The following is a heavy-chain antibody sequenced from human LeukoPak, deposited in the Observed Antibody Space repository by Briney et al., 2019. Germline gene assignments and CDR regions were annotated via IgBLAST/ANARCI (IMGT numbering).Heavy chain of an antibody. J-gene: IGHJ4*02. V-gene: IGHV4-4*07. CDR1: GGSISSYY. CDR2: IDTSGST. D-gene: IGHD6-13*01. CDR3: ARQGIAAAVDYFDY. Sequence: SETLSLTCTVSGGSISSYYWSWIRQPAGKGLEWIGRIDTSGSTNYNPSLKSRVTMSVDTSKNQFSLKLSSVTAADTAVYYCARQGIAAAVDYFDYWGQGTLVTVSS.